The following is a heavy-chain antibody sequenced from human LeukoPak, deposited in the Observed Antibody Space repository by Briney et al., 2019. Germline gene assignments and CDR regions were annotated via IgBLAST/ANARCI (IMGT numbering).Heavy chain of an antibody. V-gene: IGHV3-30*02. J-gene: IGHJ4*02. CDR2: IRYDGSNK. D-gene: IGHD6-13*01. CDR1: GFTFSSYG. CDR3: AKDLVRGRSWYASNFDY. Sequence: GGSLRLSCAASGFTFSSYGMHWVRQAPGKGLEWLAFIRYDGSNKYYADSVKVRFTISRDNSKNTLYLQMNSLRAKDTALYYCAKDLVRGRSWYASNFDYWGQGNLVTVSS.